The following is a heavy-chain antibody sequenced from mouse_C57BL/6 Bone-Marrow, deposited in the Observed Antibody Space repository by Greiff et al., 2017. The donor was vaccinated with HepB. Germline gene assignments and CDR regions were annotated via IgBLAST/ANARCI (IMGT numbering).Heavy chain of an antibody. CDR3: ALYGSSPAWFAY. V-gene: IGHV14-2*01. D-gene: IGHD1-1*01. CDR1: GFNIKDYY. CDR2: IDPEDGET. Sequence: VHVKQSGAELVKPGASVKLSCTASGFNIKDYYMHWVKQRTEQGLEWIGRIDPEDGETKYAPKFQGKATITADTSSNTAYLQLSSLTSEDTAVYYCALYGSSPAWFAYWGQGTLVTVSA. J-gene: IGHJ3*01.